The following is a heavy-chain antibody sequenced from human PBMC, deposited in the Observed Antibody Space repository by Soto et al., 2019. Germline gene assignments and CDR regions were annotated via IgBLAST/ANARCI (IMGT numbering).Heavy chain of an antibody. D-gene: IGHD2-2*01. V-gene: IGHV1-69*02. CDR2: INPILGIA. J-gene: IGHJ3*02. CDR3: ARVSFDCSSTSCLRDAFDI. CDR1: GGTFSSYT. Sequence: ASVKVSCKASGGTFSSYTISWVRQAPGQGLEWMGRINPILGIANYAQKFQGRVTITADKSTSTAYMELSSLRSEDTAVYYCARVSFDCSSTSCLRDAFDIWGQGTMVTVSS.